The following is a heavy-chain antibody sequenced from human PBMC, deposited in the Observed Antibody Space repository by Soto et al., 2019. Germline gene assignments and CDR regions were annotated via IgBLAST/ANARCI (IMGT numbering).Heavy chain of an antibody. Sequence: SETLSLTCAVSGGSISSSNWWSWVRQPPGKGLEWIGEIYHSGSTNYNPSLKSRVIISVDKSKTQFSLKLSSVTAADTAVYYCAREGSSGYKFFDYWGQGTLVTVSS. CDR1: GGSISSSNW. CDR3: AREGSSGYKFFDY. V-gene: IGHV4-4*02. D-gene: IGHD3-22*01. J-gene: IGHJ4*02. CDR2: IYHSGST.